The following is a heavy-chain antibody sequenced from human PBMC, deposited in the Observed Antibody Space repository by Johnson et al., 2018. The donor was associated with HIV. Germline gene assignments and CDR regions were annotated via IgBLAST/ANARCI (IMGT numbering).Heavy chain of an antibody. J-gene: IGHJ3*02. V-gene: IGHV3-33*08. CDR2: ISYDGSNN. CDR1: GFTFSTYG. Sequence: QVQLVESGGGVVQPGRSLRLSCAASGFTFSTYGMHWVRQAPGKGLEWVAVISYDGSNNYYADSVKGRFTISRDNSKNTLYLQMNSLRAEDTAVYYCAREISSRSAFDIWGQGTMVTVSS. D-gene: IGHD6-6*01. CDR3: AREISSRSAFDI.